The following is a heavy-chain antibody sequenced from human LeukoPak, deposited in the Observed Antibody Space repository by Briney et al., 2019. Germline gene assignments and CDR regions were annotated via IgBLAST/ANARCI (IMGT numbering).Heavy chain of an antibody. D-gene: IGHD2-21*01. Sequence: PSETLSLTCTVSGGSISSGGYYWRWIRQHPGKGLEWIGYIYYSGSTYYNPSLKSRVTISVDTSKNQFSLKLSSVTAADTAVYYCARDRDYSWFDPWGQGTLVTVSS. CDR3: ARDRDYSWFDP. CDR2: IYYSGST. J-gene: IGHJ5*02. CDR1: GGSISSGGYY. V-gene: IGHV4-31*03.